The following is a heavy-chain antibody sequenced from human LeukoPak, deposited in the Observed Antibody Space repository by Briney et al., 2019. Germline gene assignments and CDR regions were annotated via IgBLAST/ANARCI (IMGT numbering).Heavy chain of an antibody. CDR2: INHSGST. J-gene: IGHJ4*02. Sequence: PSETLSLTCAVYGGSFSGYYWSWIRQPPGKGLEWIGEINHSGSTNYNPSLKSRVTISVDTSKNQFSLKLSSVTAADTAVYYRARGQEDIVVVVAAHNSYYFDYWGQGTLVTVSS. V-gene: IGHV4-34*01. D-gene: IGHD2-15*01. CDR1: GGSFSGYY. CDR3: ARGQEDIVVVVAAHNSYYFDY.